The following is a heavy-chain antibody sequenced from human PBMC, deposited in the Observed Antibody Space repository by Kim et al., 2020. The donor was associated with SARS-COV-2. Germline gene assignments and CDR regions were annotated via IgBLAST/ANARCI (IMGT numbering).Heavy chain of an antibody. D-gene: IGHD6-19*01. J-gene: IGHJ4*02. V-gene: IGHV4-34*01. CDR2: INHSGST. Sequence: SETLSLTCAVYGGSFSGYYWSWIRQPPGEGLEWIGEINHSGSTNYNPSLKSRVTISVDTSKNQFSLKLSSVTAADTAVYYCASAGYSSGDYWGQGTLVTVSS. CDR1: GGSFSGYY. CDR3: ASAGYSSGDY.